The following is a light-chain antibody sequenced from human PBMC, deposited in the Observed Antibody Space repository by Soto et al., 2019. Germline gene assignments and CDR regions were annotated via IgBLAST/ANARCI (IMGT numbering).Light chain of an antibody. Sequence: DIQMTQSPSSLSASVGDRVTITCQASQDISNYLNWYQQKPGKAPKLLIYAASTLQSGVPSRFSGSESGTEFTLTISSLQPEDFATYYCQQLNTYPLTFGGGTKVEIK. CDR2: AAS. V-gene: IGKV1-9*01. CDR1: QDISNY. J-gene: IGKJ4*01. CDR3: QQLNTYPLT.